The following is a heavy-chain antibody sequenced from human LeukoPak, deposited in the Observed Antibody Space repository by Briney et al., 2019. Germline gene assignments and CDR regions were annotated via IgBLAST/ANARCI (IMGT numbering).Heavy chain of an antibody. CDR2: IRRKASGGAI. Sequence: GGSLRLSCTTSGFSFADEALSWFRQAPGKGLEWVGFIRRKASGGAIEYAASVKGRFTISRDDSNGIAYLQMNSLRAEDTAVYYCSRARSGSGLGYWGQGTLVTVSS. CDR1: GFSFADEA. D-gene: IGHD6-25*01. CDR3: SRARSGSGLGY. V-gene: IGHV3-49*03. J-gene: IGHJ4*02.